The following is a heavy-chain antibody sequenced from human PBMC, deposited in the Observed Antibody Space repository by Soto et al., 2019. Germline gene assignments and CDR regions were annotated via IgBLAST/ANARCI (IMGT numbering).Heavy chain of an antibody. J-gene: IGHJ6*02. CDR3: TRDGDGRMTTNPYYYYGMDV. D-gene: IGHD2-21*02. Sequence: SETLSLTCTVSGGSISGYYWSWIRQPPGKGLEWIGNVYYSGGAKYNPSVKRRVSISVDASKNQFSLNLSSVTAADTAVYYCTRDGDGRMTTNPYYYYGMDVWGPGITVTVSS. CDR2: VYYSGGA. V-gene: IGHV4-59*01. CDR1: GGSISGYY.